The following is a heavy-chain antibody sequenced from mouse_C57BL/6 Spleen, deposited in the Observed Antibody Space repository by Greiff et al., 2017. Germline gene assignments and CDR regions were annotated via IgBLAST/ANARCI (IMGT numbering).Heavy chain of an antibody. J-gene: IGHJ1*03. CDR3: ARDRGWVHWYFDV. CDR1: GFTFSDYY. V-gene: IGHV5-16*01. Sequence: EVKLVESEGGLVQPGSSMKLSCTASGFTFSDYYMAWVRQVPEKGLEWVANINYDGSSTYYLDSLKSRFIISRDNAKNILYLQMSSLKSEDTATYYCARDRGWVHWYFDVWGTGTTVTVSS. CDR2: INYDGSST. D-gene: IGHD3-3*01.